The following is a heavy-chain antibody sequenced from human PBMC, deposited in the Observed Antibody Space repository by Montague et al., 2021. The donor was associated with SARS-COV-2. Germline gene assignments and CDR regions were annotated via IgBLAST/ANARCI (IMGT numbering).Heavy chain of an antibody. V-gene: IGHV3-33*01. CDR1: GFTFSTYA. J-gene: IGHJ4*02. D-gene: IGHD6-19*01. CDR2: MSHDGNYE. CDR3: AVQPRDSSAWHPFDH. Sequence: SLRLSCAASGFTFSTYAIHWVRQAPGKGLEWVAIMSHDGNYEHYADSVKGRFTISRDSSKNTLHLQMNSLTAEDTAVYYCAVQPRDSSAWHPFDHWGQRTLVTVSS.